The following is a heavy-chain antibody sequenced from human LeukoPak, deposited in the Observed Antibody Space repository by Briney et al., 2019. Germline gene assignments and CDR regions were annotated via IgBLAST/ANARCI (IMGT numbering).Heavy chain of an antibody. CDR1: GGSISSYY. CDR2: IIGSGDIT. Sequence: ETLSLTCTVSGGSISSYYWSWIRQPPGKGLEWVSGIIGSGDITYYADSVKGRFTISRDNSKNTLYLQMSTLRADDTGVYYCARAARGYHYWGQGTLVTVSS. V-gene: IGHV3-23*01. J-gene: IGHJ4*02. CDR3: ARAARGYHY. D-gene: IGHD5-12*01.